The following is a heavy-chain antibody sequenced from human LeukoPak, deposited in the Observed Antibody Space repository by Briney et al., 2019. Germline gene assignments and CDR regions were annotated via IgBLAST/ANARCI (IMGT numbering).Heavy chain of an antibody. J-gene: IGHJ6*02. CDR1: GFTFSSYG. CDR3: AKNYSPFANYYYGMDV. V-gene: IGHV3-30*18. CDR2: ISYDGSNK. D-gene: IGHD2-21*01. Sequence: EGSLRLSCAASGFTFSSYGIHWVRQAPGKGLEWVAVISYDGSNKYYGDSVKGRFTISRDNSKSTLYLQMDSLRAEDTAVYYCAKNYSPFANYYYGMDVWGQGTTVAVSS.